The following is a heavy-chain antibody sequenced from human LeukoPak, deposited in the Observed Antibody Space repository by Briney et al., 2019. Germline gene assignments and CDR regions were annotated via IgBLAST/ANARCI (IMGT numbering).Heavy chain of an antibody. J-gene: IGHJ4*02. CDR1: GGSFSGCY. CDR2: INHSGST. CDR3: GRVSYYDSSGYPTYYFDY. V-gene: IGHV4-34*01. D-gene: IGHD3-22*01. Sequence: PSETLSLTCAVYGGSFSGCYWSWIRQPPGKGLEWIGEINHSGSTNYNPSLKSRVTISVDTSKNQFSLKLSSVTAADTAVYYCGRVSYYDSSGYPTYYFDYWGKGTLVTVSS.